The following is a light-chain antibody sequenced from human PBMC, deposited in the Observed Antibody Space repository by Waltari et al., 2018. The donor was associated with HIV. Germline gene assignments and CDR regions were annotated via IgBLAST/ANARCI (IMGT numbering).Light chain of an antibody. CDR1: SSDAGGYNS. J-gene: IGLJ2*01. CDR2: DVI. Sequence: QSALTQPPSASGSPGQSVTLSCPGTSSDAGGYNSVSWHHQHPVKAPKLMIYDVIKRPSGVPDRFSGSKSGNTASLTVSGLQPEDEADYYCSSHAGSKVVFGGGTRLTVL. CDR3: SSHAGSKVV. V-gene: IGLV2-8*01.